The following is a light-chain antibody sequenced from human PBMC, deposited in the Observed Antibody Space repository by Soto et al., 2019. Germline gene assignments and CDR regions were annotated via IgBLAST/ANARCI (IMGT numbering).Light chain of an antibody. CDR1: QGVSDW. CDR2: GSS. CDR3: QQANSYPWT. J-gene: IGKJ1*01. V-gene: IGKV1-12*01. Sequence: DIPLTPSPSSVSASPGDSVTINCRASQGVSDWVAWYQQKPGEAPKLLIYGSSSLLSGVPSRFSGTRSGTDFTLTISSLQPEDFATYYCQQANSYPWTFGQGTKVDI.